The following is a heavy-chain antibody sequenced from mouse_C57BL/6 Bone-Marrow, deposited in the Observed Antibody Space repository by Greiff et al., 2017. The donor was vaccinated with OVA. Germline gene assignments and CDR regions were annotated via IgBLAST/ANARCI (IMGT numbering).Heavy chain of an antibody. CDR3: ALTFAY. Sequence: VQLQQSGAELARPGASVKLSCKASGYTFTSYGISWVKQRTGQGLEWIGEIYPRSGNTYYNEQFKGKATLTADKSSSTAYMELRSLTSEDSAVYFCALTFAYWGQGTLVTVSA. CDR2: IYPRSGNT. J-gene: IGHJ3*01. V-gene: IGHV1-81*01. CDR1: GYTFTSYG.